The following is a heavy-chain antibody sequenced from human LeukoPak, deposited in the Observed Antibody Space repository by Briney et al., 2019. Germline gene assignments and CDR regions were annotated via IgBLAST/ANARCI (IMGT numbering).Heavy chain of an antibody. CDR2: IYHSGST. CDR3: ARDGEYQLLSSYYYYGMDV. J-gene: IGHJ6*04. D-gene: IGHD2-2*01. CDR1: GYSISSGYH. V-gene: IGHV4-38-2*02. Sequence: KPSETLSLTCAVSGYSISSGYHWGWIRQPPGKGLEWIGSIYHSGSTYYNPSLKSRVTISVDTSKNQFSLKLSSVTAADTAVYYCARDGEYQLLSSYYYYGMDVWGKGTTVTVSS.